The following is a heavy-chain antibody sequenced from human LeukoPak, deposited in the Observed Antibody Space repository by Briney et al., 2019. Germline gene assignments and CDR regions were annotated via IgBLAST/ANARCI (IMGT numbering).Heavy chain of an antibody. Sequence: GGSLRLSCAPSGFTFSNYGMHWVRQAPGKGLEWVALIRYDGSNKYYADSVKGQFTISRDNSKNTLYLQMNSLRAEDTAVYYCAKSYCSGGSCFSDYWGQGTLVTVSS. CDR2: IRYDGSNK. D-gene: IGHD2-15*01. CDR1: GFTFSNYG. V-gene: IGHV3-30*02. CDR3: AKSYCSGGSCFSDY. J-gene: IGHJ4*02.